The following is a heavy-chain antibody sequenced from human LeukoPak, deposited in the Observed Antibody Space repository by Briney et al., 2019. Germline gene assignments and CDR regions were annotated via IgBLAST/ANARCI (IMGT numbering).Heavy chain of an antibody. CDR1: GGSISSSSYC. J-gene: IGHJ3*02. CDR3: ARPDWNLYAFDI. D-gene: IGHD1-1*01. V-gene: IGHV4-39*01. CDR2: IYYSGST. Sequence: ASETLSLTCTVSGGSISSSSYCWGWIRQPPGKGLEWIGSIYYSGSTYYNPCLKSRVTISVDTSKNQFSLKLSSVTAADTAVYYCARPDWNLYAFDIWGQETMVTVSS.